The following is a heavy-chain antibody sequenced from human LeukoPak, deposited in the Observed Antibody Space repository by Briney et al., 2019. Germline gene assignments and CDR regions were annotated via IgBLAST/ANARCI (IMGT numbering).Heavy chain of an antibody. CDR3: ARDVSYSSSWARGNFDY. Sequence: GASVNVSCKASGYTFTDFGISWVRQAPGQGLEWMGWSSAYNGDTKYAQKFQGRVTMTTDTSTSTAYMELRSLRSDDTAVYYCARDVSYSSSWARGNFDYWGQGTLVTVSS. D-gene: IGHD6-13*01. V-gene: IGHV1-18*01. CDR2: SSAYNGDT. CDR1: GYTFTDFG. J-gene: IGHJ4*02.